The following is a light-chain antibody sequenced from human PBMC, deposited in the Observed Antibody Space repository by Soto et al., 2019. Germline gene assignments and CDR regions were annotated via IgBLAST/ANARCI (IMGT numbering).Light chain of an antibody. J-gene: IGLJ1*01. CDR1: SSDVGGYNY. Sequence: QSVLTQPPSAYGSPGQSVTISCNGTSSDVGGYNYVSWYQQHPGKAPKLMIYEVSKRPSGVPDRFSGSKSGNTASLTVSGLQAEDEADYYCSSYAGSNIYVFGTGTKVTVL. V-gene: IGLV2-8*01. CDR3: SSYAGSNIYV. CDR2: EVS.